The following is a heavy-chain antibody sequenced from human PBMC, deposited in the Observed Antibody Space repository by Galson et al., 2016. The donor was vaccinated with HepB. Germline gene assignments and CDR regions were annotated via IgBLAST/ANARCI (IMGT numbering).Heavy chain of an antibody. V-gene: IGHV3-33*08. CDR3: ANHRG. CDR1: GFTFSDFT. Sequence: SLRLSCAASGFTFSDFTMHWLRQAPGKGLEWVAVIWFDGTNQYYADSVKGRFTVSRDNSNNALYLQMNSLRAEDTAVFYCANHRGWGQGTLVTVSS. D-gene: IGHD1-14*01. J-gene: IGHJ4*02. CDR2: IWFDGTNQ.